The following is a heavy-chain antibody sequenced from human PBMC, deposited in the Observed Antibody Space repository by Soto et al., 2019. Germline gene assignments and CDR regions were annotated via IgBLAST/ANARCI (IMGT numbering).Heavy chain of an antibody. Sequence: PGGSLRLSCAASGFTFSSYGMHWVRQAPGKGLEGVAVISYDGRNKYYADSVKGRFTISRDNSKNTLYLQMNSLRAEDTAVYYCAKSPLVPWLLHEFDYWGQGTLVTVSS. CDR2: ISYDGRNK. V-gene: IGHV3-30*18. CDR3: AKSPLVPWLLHEFDY. CDR1: GFTFSSYG. J-gene: IGHJ4*02. D-gene: IGHD3-22*01.